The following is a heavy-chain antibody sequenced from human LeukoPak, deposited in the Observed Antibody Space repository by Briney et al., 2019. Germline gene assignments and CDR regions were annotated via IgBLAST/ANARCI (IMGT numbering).Heavy chain of an antibody. V-gene: IGHV3-21*01. CDR1: GFTFSSYS. CDR3: AKSSSGQNAHFDY. Sequence: GGSLRLSCAASGFTFSSYSMNWVRQAPGKGLEWVSFISSSSSYIYYADSVKGRFIISRDNAKNSLYLQMNSLRAEDTAVYYCAKSSSGQNAHFDYWGQGTLVTVSS. D-gene: IGHD6-19*01. CDR2: ISSSSSYI. J-gene: IGHJ4*02.